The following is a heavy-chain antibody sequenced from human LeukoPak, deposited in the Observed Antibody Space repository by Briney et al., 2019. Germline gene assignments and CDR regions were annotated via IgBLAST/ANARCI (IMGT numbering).Heavy chain of an antibody. J-gene: IGHJ5*02. CDR2: IYHSGST. D-gene: IGHD3-10*01. V-gene: IGHV4-38-2*02. CDR3: ARHGITMVRGVPYNWFDP. Sequence: PSETLSLTCTVSGYSISSGYYWGWIRQPPGKGLEWIGSIYHSGSTYYNPSLKSRVTISVDTSKNQFSLKLSSVTAADTAVYYCARHGITMVRGVPYNWFDPWGQGTLVTVSS. CDR1: GYSISSGYY.